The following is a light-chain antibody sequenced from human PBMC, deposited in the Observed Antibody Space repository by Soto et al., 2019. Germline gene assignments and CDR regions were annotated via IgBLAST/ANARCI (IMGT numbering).Light chain of an antibody. J-gene: IGLJ2*01. V-gene: IGLV2-11*01. CDR1: SSDVGGYNY. Sequence: QSVLTQPRSVSGSPGQSVTISCTGTSSDVGGYNYVSWYQQHPGKAPKLMIYDVSKRPSGVPDRFSGSKSGNTASLTISGRQAEDEADYYCCSYAGSYRVVFGGGTKRTVL. CDR3: CSYAGSYRVV. CDR2: DVS.